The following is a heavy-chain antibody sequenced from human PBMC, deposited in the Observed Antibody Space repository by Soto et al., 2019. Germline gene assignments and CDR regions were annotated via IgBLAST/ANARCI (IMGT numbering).Heavy chain of an antibody. CDR1: GGSFSGYY. CDR2: INHSGST. Sequence: KPSETLSLTCAVYGGSFSGYYWSWIRQPPGKGLEWIGEINHSGSTNYNPSLKSRVTISVDTSKNQFSLKLSSVTAADTAVYYCARGHAYSSSWYGLGPRIGQHHYGMDVWGQGTTVTVSS. V-gene: IGHV4-34*01. J-gene: IGHJ6*02. D-gene: IGHD6-13*01. CDR3: ARGHAYSSSWYGLGPRIGQHHYGMDV.